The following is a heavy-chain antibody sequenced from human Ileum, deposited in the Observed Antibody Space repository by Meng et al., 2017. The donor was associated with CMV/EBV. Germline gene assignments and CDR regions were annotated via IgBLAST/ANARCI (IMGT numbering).Heavy chain of an antibody. J-gene: IGHJ4*02. D-gene: IGHD2-2*01. Sequence: GGSLRLSCAASRLTFSSYAMSWVRQAPGKGLGGVSAISGSGDSTYYTDSVKGRFTISRDNSKNTLYLQMNSLRADDTPVYYCARSRGCSSTSCYPDSWGQGTLVTVSS. CDR1: RLTFSSYA. CDR2: ISGSGDST. CDR3: ARSRGCSSTSCYPDS. V-gene: IGHV3-23*01.